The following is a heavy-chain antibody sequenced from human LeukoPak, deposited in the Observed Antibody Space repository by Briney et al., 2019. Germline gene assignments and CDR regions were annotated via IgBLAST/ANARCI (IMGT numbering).Heavy chain of an antibody. CDR2: ISYDGSNK. V-gene: IGHV3-33*05. CDR3: ARDLSSCFDY. J-gene: IGHJ4*02. D-gene: IGHD6-13*01. CDR1: GFTFSAYG. Sequence: PGRSLRLPCAASGFTFSAYGMHWVRQAPGKGLEWVALISYDGSNKYYADSVKGRFTISRDNSKNTLYLQMNSLRAEDTAVYYCARDLSSCFDYWGQGTLVTVSS.